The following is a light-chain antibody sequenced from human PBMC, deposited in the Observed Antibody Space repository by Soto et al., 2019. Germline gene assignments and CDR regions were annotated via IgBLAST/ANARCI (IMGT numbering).Light chain of an antibody. CDR1: SSDVGGYNY. CDR2: EVS. V-gene: IGLV2-14*01. J-gene: IGLJ1*01. CDR3: SSYTSSSTSYV. Sequence: QSALTQPASVSGSPGQSITISCTGTSSDVGGYNYVSWYQQHPGKAPKLMIYEVSNRPSGVSNRFSGSKSGNTASLTISGPQAEDGGEYYCSSYTSSSTSYVFGTGTKLTVL.